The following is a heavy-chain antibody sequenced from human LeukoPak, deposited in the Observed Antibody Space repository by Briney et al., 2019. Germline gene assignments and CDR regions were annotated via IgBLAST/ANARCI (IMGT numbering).Heavy chain of an antibody. Sequence: PGGSLRLSCAASGFTVSSNYMSWVRQAPGKGLEWVSVIYSGGSTYYADSVKGRFTISRDNSKNTLYLQMNSLRAEDTAVYYCAKGRYFDHADAFDIWGQGTMVTVSS. CDR2: IYSGGST. CDR3: AKGRYFDHADAFDI. CDR1: GFTVSSNY. J-gene: IGHJ3*02. V-gene: IGHV3-53*01. D-gene: IGHD3-9*01.